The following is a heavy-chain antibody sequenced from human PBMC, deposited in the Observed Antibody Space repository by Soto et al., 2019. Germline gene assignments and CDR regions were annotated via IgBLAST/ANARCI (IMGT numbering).Heavy chain of an antibody. J-gene: IGHJ4*02. CDR1: GFSFHTYG. CDR2: ISYDGSNR. V-gene: IGHV3-30*18. Sequence: QVQLVESGGGVVQPGRSLRLSCAASGFSFHTYGMHWVRQAPGKGLEWVGVISYDGSNRYYADSVEGRFTISRDNSKNTLFLQLDSLSGDDTAVYYCAKGTYYGSGIADSWGQGTLVTVSS. CDR3: AKGTYYGSGIADS. D-gene: IGHD3-10*01.